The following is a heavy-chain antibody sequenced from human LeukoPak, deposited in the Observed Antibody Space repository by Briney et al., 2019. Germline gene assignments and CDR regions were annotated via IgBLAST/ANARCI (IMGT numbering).Heavy chain of an antibody. V-gene: IGHV3-21*01. CDR3: ARSYDSSGYHDQGYLFDY. CDR2: ISSSSSYI. J-gene: IGHJ4*02. D-gene: IGHD3-22*01. Sequence: GGSLRLSCAASGFTFSSYSMIWVRQAPGKGLEWGSSISSSSSYIYYADSVEGRFTISRDNAKNSLYLQMNSLRAEDTAVYYCARSYDSSGYHDQGYLFDYWGQGTLVTVSS. CDR1: GFTFSSYS.